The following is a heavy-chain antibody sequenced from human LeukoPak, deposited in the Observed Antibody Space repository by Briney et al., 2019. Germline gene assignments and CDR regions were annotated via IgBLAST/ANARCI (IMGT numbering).Heavy chain of an antibody. V-gene: IGHV3-30*18. CDR2: VSYDGSNT. Sequence: PRGSLRLSCAASGFTFSSYGMHWVRQAPGKGLEWVAVVSYDGSNTYYADSVKGRFTISRDNSKNMLYLQMNSLRAEDTAVYYCAKPYYYGSRSYMDYWGQGTLVTVSS. CDR1: GFTFSSYG. D-gene: IGHD3-10*01. J-gene: IGHJ4*02. CDR3: AKPYYYGSRSYMDY.